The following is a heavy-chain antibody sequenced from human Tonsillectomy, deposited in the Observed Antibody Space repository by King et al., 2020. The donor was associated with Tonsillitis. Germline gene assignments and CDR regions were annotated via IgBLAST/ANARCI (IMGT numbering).Heavy chain of an antibody. CDR3: AGRESRTIFGSHTSAFDY. V-gene: IGHV3-11*01. J-gene: IGHJ4*02. CDR1: GFTFSDYY. Sequence: VQLVESGGGLVKPGGSLRLSCAASGFTFSDYYMSWIRQAPGNGLEWVSYISSSGRTIYYADYVKGRFTISRDNAKKSLYLQMNSLRAEDTAWCSYAGRESRTIFGSHTSAFDYWGQGTLVTVSS. CDR2: ISSSGRTI. D-gene: IGHD3-3*01.